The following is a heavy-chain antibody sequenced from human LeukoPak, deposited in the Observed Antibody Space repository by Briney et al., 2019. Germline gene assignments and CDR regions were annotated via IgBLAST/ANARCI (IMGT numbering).Heavy chain of an antibody. V-gene: IGHV3-23*01. J-gene: IGHJ4*02. D-gene: IGHD2-21*02. CDR3: ARKTATQNFDS. CDR1: GFTFSGYA. Sequence: QAGGSLRLSCAASGFTFSGYAMSWVRQAPGKGLEWVSAISASGVTTHYADSVKGRFTISRDSSKNTLYLQMHSLRAEDTALYYCARKTATQNFDSWGQGTLVTVSS. CDR2: ISASGVTT.